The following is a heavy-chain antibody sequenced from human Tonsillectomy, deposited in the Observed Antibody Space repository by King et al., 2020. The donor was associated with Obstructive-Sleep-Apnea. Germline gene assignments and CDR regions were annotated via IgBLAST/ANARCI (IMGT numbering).Heavy chain of an antibody. CDR3: AGGEYGWGLDYRDRNDAFDI. CDR2: ILHDGSNK. CDR1: GFTFSSYA. V-gene: IGHV3-30-3*01. J-gene: IGHJ3*02. D-gene: IGHD4-11*01. Sequence: VQLVESGGGVVQPGRSLRLSCAASGFTFSSYAFHWVRQAPGKGLEWVAIILHDGSNKYYADSLKGRFTISRDNSKNTLYLQVNSLRAEDTAVYYCAGGEYGWGLDYRDRNDAFDIWGQGTMVTVSS.